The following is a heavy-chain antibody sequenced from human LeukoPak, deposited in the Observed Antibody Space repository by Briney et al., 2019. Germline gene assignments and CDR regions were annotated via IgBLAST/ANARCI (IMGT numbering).Heavy chain of an antibody. J-gene: IGHJ6*02. CDR3: GADLTRVYYYGMDV. V-gene: IGHV3-53*04. CDR2: IYSGGST. Sequence: GGSLRLSCAAAGFTISSNYMSWVRQAPGKVLEWASVIYSGGSTYYADSVKGRFTVSRHNSKNTLYLQMNSLRAEDTAVYYCGADLTRVYYYGMDVWGQGTTVTVSS. D-gene: IGHD4-11*01. CDR1: GFTISSNY.